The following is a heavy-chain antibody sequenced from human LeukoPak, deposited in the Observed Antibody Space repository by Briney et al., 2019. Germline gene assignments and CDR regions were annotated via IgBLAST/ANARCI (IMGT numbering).Heavy chain of an antibody. CDR3: ARGGGIVVVPAAIVDAFDI. CDR1: GGAISSYY. CDR2: IYYSGST. V-gene: IGHV4-59*01. D-gene: IGHD2-2*01. J-gene: IGHJ3*02. Sequence: PSETLSLTCTVSGGAISSYYWSWIRQPPGKGLEWIGYIYYSGSTNYNPSLKSRVTISVDTSKNRFSLKLSSVTAADTAVYYCARGGGIVVVPAAIVDAFDIWGQGTMVTVSS.